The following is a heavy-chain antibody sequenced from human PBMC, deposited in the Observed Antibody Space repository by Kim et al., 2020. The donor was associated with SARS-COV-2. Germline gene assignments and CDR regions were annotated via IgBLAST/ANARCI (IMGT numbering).Heavy chain of an antibody. CDR1: GYSFTSYW. D-gene: IGHD3-22*01. J-gene: IGHJ6*02. V-gene: IGHV5-51*01. CDR2: IYPGDSDT. Sequence: GESLKISCKGSGYSFTSYWIGWVRQMPGKGLEWMGIIYPGDSDTRYSPSFQGQVTMSADKSISTAYLQWSSLKASDTAMYYCARQSTYYYDSSGYPTYYYYGMDVWGQGTTVTVSS. CDR3: ARQSTYYYDSSGYPTYYYYGMDV.